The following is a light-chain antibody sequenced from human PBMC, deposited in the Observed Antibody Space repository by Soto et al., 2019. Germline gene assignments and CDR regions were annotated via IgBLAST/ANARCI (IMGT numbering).Light chain of an antibody. V-gene: IGKV3-11*01. CDR3: QQRNQWPPVT. J-gene: IGKJ4*01. CDR2: DAS. Sequence: ESVLTQSPATLSSSPGERATLSCRASPSVSNSLAWYQHKPGQAPRLLIYDASNRATGVPTRFSGSGSGTDFTLTISGLEPEDFAVYYCQQRNQWPPVTFGGGTRVEIK. CDR1: PSVSNS.